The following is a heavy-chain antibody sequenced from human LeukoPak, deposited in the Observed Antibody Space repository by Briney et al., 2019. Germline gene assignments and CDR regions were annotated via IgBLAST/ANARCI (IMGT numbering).Heavy chain of an antibody. J-gene: IGHJ4*02. CDR3: ARADSGYDPYYFNY. Sequence: PGGSLRLSCAASGFTFGNAWMTWVRQAPGKGLEWVSYISSSGSTIYYADSVKGRFTISRDNAKNSLYLQMNSLRAEDTAVYYCARADSGYDPYYFNYWGQGTLVTVSS. V-gene: IGHV3-48*04. CDR1: GFTFGNAW. D-gene: IGHD5-12*01. CDR2: ISSSGSTI.